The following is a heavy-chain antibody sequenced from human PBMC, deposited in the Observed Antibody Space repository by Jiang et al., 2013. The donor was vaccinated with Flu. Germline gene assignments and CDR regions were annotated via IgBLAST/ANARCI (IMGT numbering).Heavy chain of an antibody. CDR1: GFTFTDYG. Sequence: SGAEVKKPGASVKVSCKASGFTFTDYGISWMRQAPGQGPEWMGWISAYNGYIMYAKKYQGRVTMTTDTSTSTTYMELRRLRSDDTAVYFCARGDGYGETYYYDFWGQGTLVTISS. J-gene: IGHJ4*02. CDR3: ARGDGYGETYYYDF. D-gene: IGHD5-24*01. V-gene: IGHV1-18*01. CDR2: ISAYNGYI.